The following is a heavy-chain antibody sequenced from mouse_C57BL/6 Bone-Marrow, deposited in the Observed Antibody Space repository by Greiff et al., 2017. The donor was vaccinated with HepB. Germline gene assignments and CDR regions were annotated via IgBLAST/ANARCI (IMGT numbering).Heavy chain of an antibody. J-gene: IGHJ2*01. CDR1: GFTFSDAW. Sequence: DVQLQESGGGLVQPGGSMKLPCAASGFTFSDAWMDWVRQSPEKGLEWVAEIRNKANNHATYYAESVKGRFTISRDDSKSSVYLQMNSLRAEDTGIYYCIVTTGSYFDYWGQGTTLTVSS. V-gene: IGHV6-6*01. D-gene: IGHD2-12*01. CDR2: IRNKANNHAT. CDR3: IVTTGSYFDY.